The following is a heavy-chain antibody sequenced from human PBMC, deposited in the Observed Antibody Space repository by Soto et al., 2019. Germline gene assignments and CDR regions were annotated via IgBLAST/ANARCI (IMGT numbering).Heavy chain of an antibody. CDR1: GYTFTSYG. CDR2: ISAYNGNT. CDR3: ARRGDSGYDRKYYFDY. Sequence: ASVKVSCKASGYTFTSYGISWVRQAPGQGLEWMGWISAYNGNTNYAQKLQGRVTMTTDTSTSTAYMELRSLRSDDTAVYYCARRGDSGYDRKYYFDYWGQGTLVTVSS. D-gene: IGHD5-12*01. V-gene: IGHV1-18*01. J-gene: IGHJ4*02.